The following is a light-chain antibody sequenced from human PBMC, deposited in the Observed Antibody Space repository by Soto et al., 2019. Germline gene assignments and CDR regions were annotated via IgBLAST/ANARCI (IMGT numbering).Light chain of an antibody. CDR3: QQSFITPPLT. CDR1: QSISTY. Sequence: DIQMTQSPSSLSASIGDIITITCRASQSISTYLNWYQQKPGKAPKLLIYGASTLQHGVPSRFSGSGSATAYTLNISGLQPEDFATYYCQQSFITPPLTFGGGTKVEMK. J-gene: IGKJ4*01. CDR2: GAS. V-gene: IGKV1-39*01.